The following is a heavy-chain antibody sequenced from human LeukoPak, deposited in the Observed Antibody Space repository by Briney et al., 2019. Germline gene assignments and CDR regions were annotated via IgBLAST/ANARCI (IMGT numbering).Heavy chain of an antibody. CDR2: IIPIFGTA. D-gene: IGHD6-19*01. CDR1: GYPFIGNY. Sequence: SVKVSCKASGYPFIGNYIHWVRQAPGQGLEWMGGIIPIFGTANYAQKIQGRVTITADESTSTAYMELGSLRSEDTAVYYCARVIAVAGTVNAFDIWGQGTMVTVSS. V-gene: IGHV1-69*13. CDR3: ARVIAVAGTVNAFDI. J-gene: IGHJ3*02.